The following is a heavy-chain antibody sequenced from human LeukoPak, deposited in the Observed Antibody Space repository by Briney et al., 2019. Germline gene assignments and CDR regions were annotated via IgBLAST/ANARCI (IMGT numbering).Heavy chain of an antibody. Sequence: SETLSLTCTVSGGSISSSSYYWGWIRQPPGRGLEWIGSIYYSGSTYYNPSLKSRVTISVDTSRNQFSLKLSSVTAADTAVYYCARHGVLEYPPTGWGQGTLVTVSS. J-gene: IGHJ4*02. D-gene: IGHD1-1*01. CDR3: ARHGVLEYPPTG. V-gene: IGHV4-39*01. CDR1: GGSISSSSYY. CDR2: IYYSGST.